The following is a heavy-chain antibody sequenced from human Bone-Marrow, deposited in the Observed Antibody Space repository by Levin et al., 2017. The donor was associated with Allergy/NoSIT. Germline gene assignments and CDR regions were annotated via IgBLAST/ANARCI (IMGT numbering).Heavy chain of an antibody. J-gene: IGHJ6*02. D-gene: IGHD4-23*01. CDR1: GLSFSSAW. Sequence: PGGSLRLSCAASGLSFSSAWMSWVRQAPGKGLEWVGLIRSKTDGGTIDYGASVKGRFTISRDDSKHTLYLQMNSLKIEDTAVYYCRWVVSPSGMDGWGQGTTVTVSS. CDR3: RWVVSPSGMDG. V-gene: IGHV3-15*01. CDR2: IRSKTDGGTI.